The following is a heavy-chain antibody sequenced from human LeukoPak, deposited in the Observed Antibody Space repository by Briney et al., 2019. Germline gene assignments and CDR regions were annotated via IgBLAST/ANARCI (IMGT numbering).Heavy chain of an antibody. CDR1: GYTFTGYY. V-gene: IGHV1-2*02. CDR2: INPNSGGT. D-gene: IGHD5-18*01. J-gene: IGHJ4*02. Sequence: ASVKVSCKASGYTFTGYYMHWVRQAPGQGLEWMGWINPNSGGTNYAQKFQGRVTMTRDTSISTAYMELSRLRSDDTAVYYCARGAGLTAMAGLDYWGQGALVTVSS. CDR3: ARGAGLTAMAGLDY.